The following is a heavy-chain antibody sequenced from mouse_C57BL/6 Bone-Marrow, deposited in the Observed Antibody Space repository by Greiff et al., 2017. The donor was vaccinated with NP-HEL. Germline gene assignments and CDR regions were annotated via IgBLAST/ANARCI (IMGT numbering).Heavy chain of an antibody. Sequence: EVKLVESGGDLVKPGASLKLSCAASGFTFSSYGMSWVRQTPDKRLEWVATISSGGSYTYYPDSVKGRFTISRDNAKNTLYLQMSSLKSEDTAMYYCARRDYDSLARDYWGQGTSVTVSS. V-gene: IGHV5-6*01. CDR3: ARRDYDSLARDY. J-gene: IGHJ4*01. CDR1: GFTFSSYG. D-gene: IGHD2-4*01. CDR2: ISSGGSYT.